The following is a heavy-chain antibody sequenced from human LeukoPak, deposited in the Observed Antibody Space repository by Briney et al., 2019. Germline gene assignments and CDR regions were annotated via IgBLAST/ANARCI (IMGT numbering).Heavy chain of an antibody. J-gene: IGHJ5*02. CDR3: ARDADYYDSSGYYYSSWFDP. CDR1: GGSISSYY. CDR2: IYYSGST. V-gene: IGHV4-59*01. D-gene: IGHD3-22*01. Sequence: SETLSLTCTVSGGSISSYYWSWIRQPPGKGLEWIGYIYYSGSTNYNPPLKSRVTISVDTSKNQFSLKLSSVTAADTAVYYCARDADYYDSSGYYYSSWFDPWGQGTLVTVSS.